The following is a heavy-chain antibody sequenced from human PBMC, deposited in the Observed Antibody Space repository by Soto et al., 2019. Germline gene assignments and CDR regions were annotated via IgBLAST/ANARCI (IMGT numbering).Heavy chain of an antibody. J-gene: IGHJ5*02. V-gene: IGHV3-9*01. CDR1: GFTFDDYA. D-gene: IGHD6-6*01. CDR3: AREGAAEYSKLRAFDP. Sequence: GGSLRLSCAASGFTFDDYAMHWVRQAPGKGLEWVSGISWNSGSIGYADSVKGRFTISRDNAKNSLYLQMNSLRAEDTALYYCAREGAAEYSKLRAFDPWGQGTLVTVSS. CDR2: ISWNSGSI.